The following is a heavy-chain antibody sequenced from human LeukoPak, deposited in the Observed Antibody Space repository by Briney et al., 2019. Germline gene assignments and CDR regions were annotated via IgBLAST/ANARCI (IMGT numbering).Heavy chain of an antibody. Sequence: SETLSLTCTVSGGSVSSGSYYWSWIRQPPGKGLEWIGEINHSGSTNYNPSLKSRVTISVDTSKNQFSLKLSSVTAADTAVYYCARTPMVRGVITLGWFDPWGQGTLVTVSS. CDR2: INHSGST. D-gene: IGHD3-10*01. CDR1: GGSVSSGSYY. J-gene: IGHJ5*02. CDR3: ARTPMVRGVITLGWFDP. V-gene: IGHV4-39*07.